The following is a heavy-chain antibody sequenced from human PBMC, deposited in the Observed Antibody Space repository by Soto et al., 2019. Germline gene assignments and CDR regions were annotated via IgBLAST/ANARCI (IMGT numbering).Heavy chain of an antibody. CDR2: SRNRANSYTT. CDR3: AGETKSYSRNYYDY. V-gene: IGHV3-72*01. J-gene: IGHJ4*01. D-gene: IGHD1-26*01. CDR1: GFTFSDHS. Sequence: VQLVESGGDLVQPGGSLRLSCLASGFTFSDHSMDWVRQAPGKGLEWVGRSRNRANSYTTEYAASVQGRFTISRDASQNSLYLKMNSLKSEGTAVYYCAGETKSYSRNYYDYRAQGDMVTVSS.